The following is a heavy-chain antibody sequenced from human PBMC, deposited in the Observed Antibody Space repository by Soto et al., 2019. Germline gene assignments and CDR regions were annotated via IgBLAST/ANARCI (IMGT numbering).Heavy chain of an antibody. J-gene: IGHJ6*03. CDR2: IYYSGST. D-gene: IGHD2-2*01. V-gene: IGHV4-59*01. CDR1: GGSISSYY. CDR3: ARVHHLGYCSSTSCHPYYYMDV. Sequence: QVQLQESGPGLVKPSETLSLTCTVSGGSISSYYWSWIRQPPGKGLEWIGYIYYSGSTNYNPSLKSRVTISVDPSKNQFSLKLSSVTAADTAVYYCARVHHLGYCSSTSCHPYYYMDVWGKGTTVTVSS.